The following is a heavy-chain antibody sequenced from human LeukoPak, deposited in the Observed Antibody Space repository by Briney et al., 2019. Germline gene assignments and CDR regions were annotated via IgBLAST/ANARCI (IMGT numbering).Heavy chain of an antibody. CDR3: ARGRAWIQLWLITYYFDY. CDR1: GGSFSGYY. Sequence: SETLSLTCAVYGGSFSGYYWSWIRQPPGKGLEWIGEINHSGSTNYNPSLKSRVTISVDTSKNQFSLKLSSVTAADTAVYYCARGRAWIQLWLITYYFDYWGQGTLVTVSP. J-gene: IGHJ4*02. CDR2: INHSGST. V-gene: IGHV4-34*01. D-gene: IGHD5-18*01.